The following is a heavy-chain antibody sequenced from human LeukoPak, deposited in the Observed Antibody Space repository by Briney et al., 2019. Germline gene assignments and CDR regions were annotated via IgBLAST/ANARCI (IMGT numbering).Heavy chain of an antibody. CDR1: GGSISGYY. CDR2: IYSSGST. V-gene: IGHV4-4*07. CDR3: ARERYNTGWYSDY. D-gene: IGHD6-19*01. J-gene: IGHJ4*02. Sequence: SETLSLTCTVSGGSISGYYWSWIRQPAGKGLEWIGRIYSSGSTNYNPSLKSRLTMSVDTSKKQFSLKLSSVTAADTAVCFCARERYNTGWYSDYWGQGTLVTVSS.